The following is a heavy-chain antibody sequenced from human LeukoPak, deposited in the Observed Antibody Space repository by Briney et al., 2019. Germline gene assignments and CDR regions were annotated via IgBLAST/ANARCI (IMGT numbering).Heavy chain of an antibody. CDR1: GFTFSNYA. CDR2: LSGTGGST. D-gene: IGHD4-17*01. CDR3: TKDHGNYGVDY. Sequence: GGSLRLSCAASGFTFSNYAMSWVRQAPGKGLEWVSTLSGTGGSTYYADSVKGRFTISRDNSKNTLYLQVSSLRAEDTAVYYCTKDHGNYGVDYWGQGTLVSVSS. V-gene: IGHV3-23*01. J-gene: IGHJ4*02.